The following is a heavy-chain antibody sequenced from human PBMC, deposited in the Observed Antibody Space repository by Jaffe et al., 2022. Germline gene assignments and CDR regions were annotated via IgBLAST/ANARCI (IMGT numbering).Heavy chain of an antibody. J-gene: IGHJ4*02. Sequence: EVQLVESGGVVVQPGGSLRLSCAASGFTFDDYAMHWVRQAPGKGLEWVSLISWDGGSTYYADSVKGRFTISRDNSKNSLYLQMNSLRAEDTALYYCAKGTRDYGESNFDYWGQGTLVTVSS. CDR3: AKGTRDYGESNFDY. V-gene: IGHV3-43D*04. CDR1: GFTFDDYA. D-gene: IGHD4-17*01. CDR2: ISWDGGST.